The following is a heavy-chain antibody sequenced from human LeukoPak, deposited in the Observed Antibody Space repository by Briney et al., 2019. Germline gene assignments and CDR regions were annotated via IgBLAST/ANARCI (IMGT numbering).Heavy chain of an antibody. Sequence: GRSLRLSCAASGFTFSSYGMHWVRQAPGKGLEWVAVISYDGSNKYYADSVKGRFTISRDNSKNTLYLQTNSLRAEDTAVYYCAKSTASGYSNDYWGQGTLVTVSS. CDR1: GFTFSSYG. CDR2: ISYDGSNK. V-gene: IGHV3-30*18. D-gene: IGHD3-22*01. J-gene: IGHJ4*02. CDR3: AKSTASGYSNDY.